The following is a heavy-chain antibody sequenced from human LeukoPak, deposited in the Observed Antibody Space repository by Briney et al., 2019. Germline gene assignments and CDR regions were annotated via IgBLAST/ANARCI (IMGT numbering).Heavy chain of an antibody. D-gene: IGHD3-3*01. CDR3: AIFSFYYYGMDV. CDR1: GGSISSSSYY. CDR2: IYYSGST. V-gene: IGHV4-39*01. J-gene: IGHJ6*02. Sequence: SETLSLTCTVSGGSISSSSYYWGWIRQPPEKGLEWIGSIYYSGSTYYNPSLKSRVTISVDTSKNQFSLKLSSVTAADTAVYYCAIFSFYYYGMDVWGQGTTVTVSS.